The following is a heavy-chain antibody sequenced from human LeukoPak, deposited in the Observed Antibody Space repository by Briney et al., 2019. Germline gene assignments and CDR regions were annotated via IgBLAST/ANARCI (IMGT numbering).Heavy chain of an antibody. CDR3: AKEGGSWSYYFDY. CDR2: IGSSGSST. V-gene: IGHV3-23*01. Sequence: GGSLRLSCAASGFNFGTYAMTWVRQAPGKGLEWVSSIGSSGSSTYYADSVKGRFTISRDNSKNTLLLQMNSLRAEDTAVYYCAKEGGSWSYYFDYWGQGTLVTVSS. D-gene: IGHD6-13*01. J-gene: IGHJ4*02. CDR1: GFNFGTYA.